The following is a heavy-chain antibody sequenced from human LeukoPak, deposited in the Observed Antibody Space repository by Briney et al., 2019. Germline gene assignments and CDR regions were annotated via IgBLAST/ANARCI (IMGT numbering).Heavy chain of an antibody. CDR1: GYTFTNYG. V-gene: IGHV1-18*01. CDR2: INTYNGNT. J-gene: IGHJ5*02. D-gene: IGHD6-19*01. CDR3: ATDPRYSSGWNWFDP. Sequence: ASVKVSCKASGYTFTNYGISWVRQAPGQGLEWMGWINTYNGNTNYAQKLRGRVTMTTDTSTSTAYMELRSLRSEDTAVYYCATDPRYSSGWNWFDPWGQGTLVTVSS.